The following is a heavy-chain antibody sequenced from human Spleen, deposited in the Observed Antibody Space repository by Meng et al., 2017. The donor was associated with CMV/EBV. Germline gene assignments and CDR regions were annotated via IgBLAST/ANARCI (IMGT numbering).Heavy chain of an antibody. Sequence: GGSLRLSCADPKFTFSDYYMSWIRQAPGKGLEWISYISSGGFTIYYADSVKGRFTISRDNAKNSLYLQMNSLRADDTAVYYCAKDKRLEWLLPFDYWGQGTLVTVSS. D-gene: IGHD3-3*01. J-gene: IGHJ4*02. CDR2: ISSGGFTI. CDR3: AKDKRLEWLLPFDY. V-gene: IGHV3-11*04. CDR1: KFTFSDYY.